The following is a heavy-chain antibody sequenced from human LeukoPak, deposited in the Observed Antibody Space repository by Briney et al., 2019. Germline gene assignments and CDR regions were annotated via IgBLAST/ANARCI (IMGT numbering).Heavy chain of an antibody. CDR1: GFTFSSYA. CDR2: IKQDGSEK. Sequence: GGSLRLSCAASGFTFSSYAMSWVRQAPGKGLEWVANIKQDGSEKYYVDSVKGRFTISRDNAKNSLYLQMNSLRAEDTAVYYCASGYGDDFQHWGQGTLVTVSS. D-gene: IGHD4-17*01. CDR3: ASGYGDDFQH. V-gene: IGHV3-7*03. J-gene: IGHJ1*01.